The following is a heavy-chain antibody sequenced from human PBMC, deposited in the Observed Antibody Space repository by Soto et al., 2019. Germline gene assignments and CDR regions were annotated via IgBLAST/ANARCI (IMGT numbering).Heavy chain of an antibody. CDR2: ISGSGGST. D-gene: IGHD3-10*01. J-gene: IGHJ4*02. CDR1: GFTFSFFA. CDR3: SRGFSAVKGSPPDF. V-gene: IGHV3-23*01. Sequence: GGSLRLSSAASGFTFSFFAMSWVRPAPGKGLDWVSAISGSGGSTYSADSVKDPFSISRDSSKNTLYLQMSSLKTVDTAVYYCSRGFSAVKGSPPDFWGQGSLVTVSS.